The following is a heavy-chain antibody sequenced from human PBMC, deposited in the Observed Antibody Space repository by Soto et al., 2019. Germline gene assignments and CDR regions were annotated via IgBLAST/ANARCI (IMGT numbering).Heavy chain of an antibody. D-gene: IGHD2-8*02. CDR2: INHSGSS. Sequence: NPSETLSLTCAVYGGSFSGYDWTWIRQPPGTGLEWIGEINHSGSSNYNPSLKSRVTISVDTSKNQFSLKLTSVTAADTAVYCCARDKITGLFDYWGQGTLVTVSS. CDR1: GGSFSGYD. J-gene: IGHJ4*02. V-gene: IGHV4-34*01. CDR3: ARDKITGLFDY.